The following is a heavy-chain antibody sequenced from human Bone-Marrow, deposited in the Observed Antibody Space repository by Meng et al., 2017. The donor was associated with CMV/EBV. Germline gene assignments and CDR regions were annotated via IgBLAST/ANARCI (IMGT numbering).Heavy chain of an antibody. V-gene: IGHV3-66*02. J-gene: IGHJ4*02. CDR2: IYSGSST. CDR1: GFTVSSNY. D-gene: IGHD6-6*01. CDR3: ARGSTTPRRLIAARALDY. Sequence: GGSLRLSCAASGFTVSSNYMSWVRQAPGKGLEWVSVIYSGSSTYYADSVKGRFTISRDNSKNTLYLQMNSLRAEDTAVYYCARGSTTPRRLIAARALDYWGQGTLVTVSS.